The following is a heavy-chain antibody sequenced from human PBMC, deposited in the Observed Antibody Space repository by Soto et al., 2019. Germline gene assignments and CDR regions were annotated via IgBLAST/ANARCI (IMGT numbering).Heavy chain of an antibody. CDR1: GGSFSGYY. CDR2: INHSGST. Sequence: SETLSLTCAVYGGSFSGYYWSWIRQPPGKGLEWIGEINHSGSTNYNPSLKSRVTISVDTSKNQFSLKLSSVTAADTAVYYCARGILLWFGELGFDAFDIWGQGTMVTVS. J-gene: IGHJ3*02. D-gene: IGHD3-10*01. V-gene: IGHV4-34*01. CDR3: ARGILLWFGELGFDAFDI.